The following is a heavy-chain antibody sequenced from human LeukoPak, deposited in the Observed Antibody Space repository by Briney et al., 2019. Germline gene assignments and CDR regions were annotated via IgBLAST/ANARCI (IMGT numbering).Heavy chain of an antibody. J-gene: IGHJ5*02. V-gene: IGHV4-61*01. CDR2: IYYSGSI. CDR1: GRSVISDSYF. D-gene: IGHD1-1*01. CDR3: VRLNDKNWKDVLGWFDR. Sequence: SETLSLTCTASGRSVISDSYFWSWIRQPPGRGLEWIGYIYYSGSINYNPSLKSRVTISVDTSENQFSLKLCSATAADTAVYYCVRLNDKNWKDVLGWFDRGGQGTLVTVSS.